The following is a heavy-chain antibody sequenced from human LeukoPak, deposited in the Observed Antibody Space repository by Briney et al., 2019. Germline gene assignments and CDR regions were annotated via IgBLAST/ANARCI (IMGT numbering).Heavy chain of an antibody. V-gene: IGHV4-4*07. D-gene: IGHD6-13*01. J-gene: IGHJ4*02. Sequence: SETLSLTCTASGGSISSYYWSWIRQPAGKGLEWIGRIYTSGSTNYNPSLKSRVTMSVDTSKNQFSLKLSSVTAADTAVYYCARGSSWYGIGLFDYWGQGTLVTVSS. CDR2: IYTSGST. CDR1: GGSISSYY. CDR3: ARGSSWYGIGLFDY.